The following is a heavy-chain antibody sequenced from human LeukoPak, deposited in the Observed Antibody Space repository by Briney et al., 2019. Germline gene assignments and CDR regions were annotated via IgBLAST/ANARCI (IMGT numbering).Heavy chain of an antibody. CDR2: ISYDGSNK. D-gene: IGHD6-6*01. V-gene: IGHV3-30*18. CDR3: AKARPAIAARVGYYYGLDV. Sequence: GGSLRLSCAASGFTFSSYGMDWVRQAPGKGLEWVAMISYDGSNKFYADSVKGRFTISRDNSKNTLYLQMDSLRAEDTAVYYCAKARPAIAARVGYYYGLDVWGQGTTVTVSS. J-gene: IGHJ6*02. CDR1: GFTFSSYG.